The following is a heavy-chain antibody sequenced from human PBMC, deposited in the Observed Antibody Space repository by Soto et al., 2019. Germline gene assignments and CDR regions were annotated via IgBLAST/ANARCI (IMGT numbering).Heavy chain of an antibody. CDR3: ARDHYDYVWGSYRQNWFDP. J-gene: IGHJ5*02. V-gene: IGHV1-18*01. Sequence: GASVKVSCKASGYTFNTYGISWVRQAPGQGLEWMGWISAYNGNTNYTQKLQGRVTMTTDTSTSTAYMELSSLRSEDTAVYYCARDHYDYVWGSYRQNWFDPWGQGTLVTVSS. CDR1: GYTFNTYG. D-gene: IGHD3-16*02. CDR2: ISAYNGNT.